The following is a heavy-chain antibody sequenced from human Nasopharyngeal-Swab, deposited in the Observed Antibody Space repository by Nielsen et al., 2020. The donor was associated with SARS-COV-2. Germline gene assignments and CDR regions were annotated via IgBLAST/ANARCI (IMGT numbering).Heavy chain of an antibody. J-gene: IGHJ4*02. CDR2: IIPIFGTA. CDR3: ARGGITIFGVVSNLDY. D-gene: IGHD3-3*01. V-gene: IGHV1-69*01. Sequence: WVRQAPGQGLEWMGGIIPIFGTANYAQKFQGRVTITADESTSTAYMELSSLRFEDTAVYYYARGGITIFGVVSNLDYWGQGTLVTVSS.